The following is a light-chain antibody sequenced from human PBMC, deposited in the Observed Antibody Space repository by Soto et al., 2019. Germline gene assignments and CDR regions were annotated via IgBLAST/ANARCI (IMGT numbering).Light chain of an antibody. CDR3: QAGDTGIQV. J-gene: IGLJ2*01. Sequence: QLVLTQSPSASGSLGASVKLTCTLSSGHSRYAIAWHQQQPEKGPRYLMKINGDGSHNKGDGIPDRFSGSSSGAERYLTISRLHSDDEADYYCQAGDTGIQVFGGGTKLTVL. CDR2: INGDGSH. CDR1: SGHSRYA. V-gene: IGLV4-69*01.